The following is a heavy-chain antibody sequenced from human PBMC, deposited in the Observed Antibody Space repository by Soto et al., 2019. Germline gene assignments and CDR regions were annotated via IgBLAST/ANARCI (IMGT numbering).Heavy chain of an antibody. J-gene: IGHJ6*04. CDR2: ISAYNGNT. CDR1: GYTFTSYG. D-gene: IGHD3-10*01. V-gene: IGHV1-18*01. Sequence: ASVKVSCKASGYTFTSYGITWVRQAPGQGLEWMGWISAYNGNTNYAQKLQGRVTMTTDTSTSTAYMELRSLRSDDTAVYYCASFYYGSYSYYSYYGMDVWGKGTTVTVPS. CDR3: ASFYYGSYSYYSYYGMDV.